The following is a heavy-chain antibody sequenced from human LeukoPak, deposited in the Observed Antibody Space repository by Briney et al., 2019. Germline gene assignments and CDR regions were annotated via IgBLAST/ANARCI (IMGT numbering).Heavy chain of an antibody. V-gene: IGHV3-74*01. CDR2: ITNDGSST. Sequence: GGSLRLSCAASGLTFSSHWMHWVRQAPGKGLVWVSRITNDGSSTTYADSVKGRFTISRDNSKNTLYLQMNSLRAEDTAVYYCARVGSKYYYDSSGYYPGYFDYWGQGTLVTVSS. CDR1: GLTFSSHW. CDR3: ARVGSKYYYDSSGYYPGYFDY. J-gene: IGHJ4*02. D-gene: IGHD3-22*01.